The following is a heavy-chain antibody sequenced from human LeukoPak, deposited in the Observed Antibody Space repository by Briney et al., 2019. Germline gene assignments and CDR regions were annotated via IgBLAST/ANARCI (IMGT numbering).Heavy chain of an antibody. Sequence: GTSLRLSCAASGFTFSSYVMHWVRQAPGKGLEWVAAISSDGSNKYSEHGRFTISRDNPKNTLYLQMISLRAEDTAVYYCASSRMTIYGVVNDAFDIWGQGTMVTVSS. CDR3: ASSRMTIYGVVNDAFDI. D-gene: IGHD3-3*01. CDR1: GFTFSSYV. V-gene: IGHV3-30*04. J-gene: IGHJ3*02. CDR2: ISSDGSNK.